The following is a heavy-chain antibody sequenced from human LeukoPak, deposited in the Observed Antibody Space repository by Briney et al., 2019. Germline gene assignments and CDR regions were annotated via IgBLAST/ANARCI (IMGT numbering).Heavy chain of an antibody. CDR1: GYSFTSYW. V-gene: IGHV5-10-1*01. Sequence: GESLKISCKGSGYSFTSYWISWVRQMPGKGLEWMGRIDPSDSYTNYSPSFQGHVTISADKSTSTAYLQWSGLKASDTAMYYCARQEPAAMRYYYYGMDVWGKGTTVTVSS. CDR3: ARQEPAAMRYYYYGMDV. CDR2: IDPSDSYT. J-gene: IGHJ6*04. D-gene: IGHD2-2*01.